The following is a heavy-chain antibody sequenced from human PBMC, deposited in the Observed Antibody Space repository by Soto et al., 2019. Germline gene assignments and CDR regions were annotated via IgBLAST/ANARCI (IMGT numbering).Heavy chain of an antibody. J-gene: IGHJ6*02. CDR1: GFIFGDFY. CDR2: IKQDGSEK. V-gene: IGHV3-7*04. D-gene: IGHD3-22*01. Sequence: PGGSLRLSCEASGFIFGDFYMTWIRQAPGKGLEWVANIKQDGSEKYYVDSVKGRFTISRDNAKNSLYLQMNSLRAEDTAVYYCARFYYDSSGYLPSPYYYYYGMDVWGQGTTVTVSS. CDR3: ARFYYDSSGYLPSPYYYYYGMDV.